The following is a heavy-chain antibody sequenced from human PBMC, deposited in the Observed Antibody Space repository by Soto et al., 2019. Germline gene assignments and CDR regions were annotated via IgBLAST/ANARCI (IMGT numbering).Heavy chain of an antibody. CDR2: IYNSGSS. J-gene: IGHJ4*02. Sequence: QEQLQESGPGPVKPSQNLSLTCSVSGGSIRSGGYYWTRIRQYPGRGLEWIGHIYNSGSSYYNPSLMGRVTISIDTSKSHFSLVLTSVTVADTAVYYCARGTYASGWAYWGPGTLVTVSS. CDR1: GGSIRSGGYY. V-gene: IGHV4-31*03. D-gene: IGHD3-10*01. CDR3: ARGTYASGWAY.